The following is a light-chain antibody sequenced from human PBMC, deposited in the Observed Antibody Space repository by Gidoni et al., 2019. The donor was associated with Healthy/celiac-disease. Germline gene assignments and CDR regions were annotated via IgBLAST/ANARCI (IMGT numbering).Light chain of an antibody. CDR2: GAS. CDR1: QSVSSSY. J-gene: IGKJ2*01. V-gene: IGKV3D-7*01. Sequence: PGERVTLSCRASQSVSSSYLTWYQQKPGQAPRLLIYGASTRATSIPARFSGSGSGTDFTLTISSLQPEDFAVDYCQQDYNLLGQGTKLEIK. CDR3: QQDYNL.